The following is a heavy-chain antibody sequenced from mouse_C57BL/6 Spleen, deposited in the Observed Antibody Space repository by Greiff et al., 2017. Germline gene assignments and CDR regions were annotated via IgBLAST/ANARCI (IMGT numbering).Heavy chain of an antibody. CDR3: ATFPRYFDV. CDR1: GYTFTSYW. V-gene: IGHV1-50*01. CDR2: IDPSDSYT. J-gene: IGHJ1*03. Sequence: QVQLQQPGAELVKPGASVKLSCKASGYTFTSYWMQWVKQRPGQGLEWIGEIDPSDSYTTYNQKFKGKATLTVDTSSSTADMQLSSLTSEDSAVYYCATFPRYFDVWGTGTTVTVSS.